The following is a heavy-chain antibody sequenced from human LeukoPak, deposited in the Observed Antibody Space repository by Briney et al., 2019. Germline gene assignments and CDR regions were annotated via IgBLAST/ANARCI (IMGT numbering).Heavy chain of an antibody. Sequence: QTGGSLRLSSAASGFTFTSNAMSWVRQGPGKGLERVSGISGSGGSAYYADSVKGGFTISRDNSKNTLYLRMNRLRAEATAVYYCAKGGSKGGVAEIFLWWGQETLVIVSS. D-gene: IGHD3-16*01. V-gene: IGHV3-23*01. CDR2: ISGSGGSA. J-gene: IGHJ4*02. CDR1: GFTFTSNA. CDR3: AKGGSKGGVAEIFLW.